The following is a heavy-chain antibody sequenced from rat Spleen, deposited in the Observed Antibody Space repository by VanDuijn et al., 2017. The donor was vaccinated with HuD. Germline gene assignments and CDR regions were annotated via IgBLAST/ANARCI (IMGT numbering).Heavy chain of an antibody. CDR1: GFTFSSFA. J-gene: IGHJ1*01. D-gene: IGHD1-1*01. CDR3: ARYYYGYWYFDF. V-gene: IGHV5-7*01. Sequence: EVQLVESGGCLVQPGRSLKLSCAASGFTFSSFAMAWVRQAPKKGLEWVASITPGGSSTYYRDFVKGRFTISRDNAKSTLYLQMDSLRSEDTATYYCARYYYGYWYFDFWGPGTMVTVSS. CDR2: ITPGGSST.